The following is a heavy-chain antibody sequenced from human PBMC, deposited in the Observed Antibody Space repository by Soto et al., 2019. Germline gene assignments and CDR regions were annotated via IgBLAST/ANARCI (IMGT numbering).Heavy chain of an antibody. V-gene: IGHV4-59*08. Sequence: PSETLSLTCAVSGGSISSYYWNWIRQPPGKGLEWIGYIYYSGSTNYNPSLRSRVTISVDTSKNQLSLKLSSVTAADTAVYYCARGFGAFDIWGQGTMVTVSS. CDR2: IYYSGST. CDR1: GGSISSYY. CDR3: ARGFGAFDI. D-gene: IGHD3-3*01. J-gene: IGHJ3*02.